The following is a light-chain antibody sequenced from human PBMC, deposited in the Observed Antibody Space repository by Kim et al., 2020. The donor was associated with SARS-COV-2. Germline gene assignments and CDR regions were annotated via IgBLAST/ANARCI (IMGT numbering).Light chain of an antibody. Sequence: VSLGESAPLSCRASQSISSNLAWYQQKPGQAPRLLIYGASTRATGVPARFSGSGSGTEFTLTISSLQSEDFALYYCQQYNDWPLTFGGGTKVDIK. J-gene: IGKJ4*01. V-gene: IGKV3-15*01. CDR3: QQYNDWPLT. CDR1: QSISSN. CDR2: GAS.